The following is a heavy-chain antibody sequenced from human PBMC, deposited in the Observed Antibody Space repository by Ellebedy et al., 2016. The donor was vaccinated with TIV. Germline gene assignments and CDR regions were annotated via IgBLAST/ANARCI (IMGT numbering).Heavy chain of an antibody. CDR1: GGSITTRNF. CDR3: ARDFGSSTFDF. Sequence: MPSETLSLTCTVSGGSITTRNFWGWIRPPPGKGLEWIGNIFHSGTAYFNPSLKSRVSMSIDTSKNQFSLKMTFATAADTAVYYCARDFGSSTFDFWGLGTLVTVSP. CDR2: IFHSGTA. D-gene: IGHD2-15*01. V-gene: IGHV4-39*01. J-gene: IGHJ4*02.